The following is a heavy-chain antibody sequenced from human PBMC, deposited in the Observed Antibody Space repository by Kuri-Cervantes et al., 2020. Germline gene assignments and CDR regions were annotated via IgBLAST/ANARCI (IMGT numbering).Heavy chain of an antibody. D-gene: IGHD2/OR15-2a*01. CDR2: IRYDGSNK. V-gene: IGHV3-30*02. CDR3: ARAPGPYCTSTICPNWFDP. J-gene: IGHJ5*02. Sequence: GESLKISCVASGFTFSSYGMHWVRQAPGKGLEWVAFIRYDGSNKYYADSVKGRFTISRDNSKNTLYLQMNSLRAEDTAVYYCARAPGPYCTSTICPNWFDPWGQGTLVTVSS. CDR1: GFTFSSYG.